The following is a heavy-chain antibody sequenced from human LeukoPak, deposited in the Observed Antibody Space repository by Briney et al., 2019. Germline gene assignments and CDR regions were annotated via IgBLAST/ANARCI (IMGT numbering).Heavy chain of an antibody. CDR1: GFVFSNNW. CDR3: ARRKEVQTTFDY. J-gene: IGHJ4*02. D-gene: IGHD4/OR15-4a*01. Sequence: PGRSLRLSCVASGFVFSNNWMGWVRQAPGKGLEWVAKIKEDGGETYYVDSVKGRFTISRDNAKNSLDLQMNSLRDEVTAVYYCARRKEVQTTFDYWGQGTLVTVSS. V-gene: IGHV3-7*01. CDR2: IKEDGGET.